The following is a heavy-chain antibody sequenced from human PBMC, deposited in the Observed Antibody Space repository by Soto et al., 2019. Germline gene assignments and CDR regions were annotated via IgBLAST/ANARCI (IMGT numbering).Heavy chain of an antibody. Sequence: QVHLVQSGAEVKKPGASVKVSCKASGYTFTTTYITWVRQAPGQGLEWMGYLTAYNNYTKDVQNLEGRVTMTTDTSSSTAYMELRSLRYDDTAVYYCGRVLDYYDSSGDQGRIDDWGQGTLLTDSS. D-gene: IGHD3-22*01. CDR1: GYTFTTTY. CDR2: LTAYNNYT. V-gene: IGHV1-18*01. J-gene: IGHJ4*02. CDR3: GRVLDYYDSSGDQGRIDD.